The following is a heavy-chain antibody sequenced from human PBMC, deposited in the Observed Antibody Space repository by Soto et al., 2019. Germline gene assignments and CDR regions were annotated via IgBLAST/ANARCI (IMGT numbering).Heavy chain of an antibody. V-gene: IGHV4-30-2*01. J-gene: IGHJ5*02. Sequence: QLQLQESGSGLVRASQTQSLTCVVSGGSISSGGYSWNWIRQPPGKGLEWIGYIYHSGSTLYNPSLKSRVTISVDKSKNQFSLKLSSVTAADTAVYYCARDQLEGNWFDPWGQGTLVTVSS. CDR3: ARDQLEGNWFDP. D-gene: IGHD1-1*01. CDR1: GGSISSGGYS. CDR2: IYHSGST.